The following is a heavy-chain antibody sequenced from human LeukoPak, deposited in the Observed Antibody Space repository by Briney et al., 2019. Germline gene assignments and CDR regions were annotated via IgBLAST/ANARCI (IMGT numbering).Heavy chain of an antibody. D-gene: IGHD5-18*01. CDR2: IIPIFGTA. Sequence: SVKVSCTASGYTFTSYGISWVRQAPGQGLEWMGGIIPIFGTANYAQKFQGRVTITADESTSTAYMELSSLRSEDTAVYYCARSGYSYGYVALDIWGQGTMVTVSS. CDR1: GYTFTSYG. J-gene: IGHJ3*02. V-gene: IGHV1-69*13. CDR3: ARSGYSYGYVALDI.